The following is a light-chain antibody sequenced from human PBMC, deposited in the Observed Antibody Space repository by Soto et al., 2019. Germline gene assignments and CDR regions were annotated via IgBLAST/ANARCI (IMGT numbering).Light chain of an antibody. V-gene: IGKV1-5*03. Sequence: SPSTLSSYKGDRVTVTCRASQSISNWVDWYQRAPGKAPKLLIYKASTLESGVPSRFSGRGSGTEFTLTISSLQPDDFAVYYCQQYNIYPWTFGQGANVDIK. CDR3: QQYNIYPWT. CDR1: QSISNW. CDR2: KAS. J-gene: IGKJ1*01.